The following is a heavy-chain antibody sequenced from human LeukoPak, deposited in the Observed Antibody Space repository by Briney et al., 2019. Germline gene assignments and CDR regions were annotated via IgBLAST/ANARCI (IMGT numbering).Heavy chain of an antibody. J-gene: IGHJ4*02. Sequence: GGSLRLSCAASGFIFSNYAMSWVRQAPGKGPEWVSGISGGSGGTNYADSVKGRFTISRDNSKHTMYLQMNTLRAEDTAVYYCAKDGGPSVFYYFDYWGQGTLVTVSS. CDR2: ISGGSGGT. V-gene: IGHV3-23*01. CDR1: GFIFSNYA. D-gene: IGHD5/OR15-5a*01. CDR3: AKDGGPSVFYYFDY.